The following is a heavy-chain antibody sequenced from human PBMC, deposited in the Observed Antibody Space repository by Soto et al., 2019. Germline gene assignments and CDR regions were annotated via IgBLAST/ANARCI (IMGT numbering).Heavy chain of an antibody. J-gene: IGHJ6*02. V-gene: IGHV1-2*04. CDR1: GYTFTGYY. Sequence: ASVKVSCKASGYTFTGYYMHWVRQAPGQGLEWMGWINPNSGGTNYAQKFQGWVTMTRDTSISTAYMERSRLRSDDTAVYYCARKKTGTMGYYYGMDVWGQGTTVTVSS. CDR2: INPNSGGT. CDR3: ARKKTGTMGYYYGMDV. D-gene: IGHD1-7*01.